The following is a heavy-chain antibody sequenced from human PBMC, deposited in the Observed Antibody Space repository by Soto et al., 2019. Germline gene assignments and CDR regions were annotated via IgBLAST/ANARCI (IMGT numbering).Heavy chain of an antibody. CDR2: MYHSGST. J-gene: IGHJ3*02. V-gene: IGHV4-4*02. D-gene: IGHD1-26*01. Sequence: QVQLQESGPGLVKPSGTLSLTCAVSGGSISSNWWTWVRQPPGKGLEWIGNMYHSGSTNYNPSFKIRVDISVDKSQKQFSLKLNSVTAADTAVYFCARDRSSGTYYGSYGVFDIWGQGTMVTVSS. CDR3: ARDRSSGTYYGSYGVFDI. CDR1: GGSISSNW.